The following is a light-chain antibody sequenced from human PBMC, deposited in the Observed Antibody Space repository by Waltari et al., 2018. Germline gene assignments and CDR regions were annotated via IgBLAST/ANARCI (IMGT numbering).Light chain of an antibody. J-gene: IGLJ1*01. Sequence: QSALTQPAPVSGSPGQSITISCPGTSSDVGGYNYVSWYQQHPGKAPKLMIYEVSNRPSGVSNRFSGSKSGNTASLTISGLQAEDEADYYCSSYTSSSTLFGTGTKVTVL. CDR2: EVS. CDR1: SSDVGGYNY. V-gene: IGLV2-14*01. CDR3: SSYTSSSTL.